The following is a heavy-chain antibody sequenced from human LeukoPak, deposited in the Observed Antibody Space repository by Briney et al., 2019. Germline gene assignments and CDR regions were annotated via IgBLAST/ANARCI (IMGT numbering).Heavy chain of an antibody. D-gene: IGHD2/OR15-2a*01. CDR3: AKAPQEYNSYAPPAN. Sequence: GGSLRLSCAASGFTVSSNYMSWVRQAPGKGLEWVSGISGPGGGTYYADSVKGRFTISRDNSKNTLYLQMNSLRVEDTAIYYCAKAPQEYNSYAPPANWGQGTLVTVSS. CDR2: ISGPGGGT. V-gene: IGHV3-23*01. J-gene: IGHJ4*02. CDR1: GFTVSSNY.